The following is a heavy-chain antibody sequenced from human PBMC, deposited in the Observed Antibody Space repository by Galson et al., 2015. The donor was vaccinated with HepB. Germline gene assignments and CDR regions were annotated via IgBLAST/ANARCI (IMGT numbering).Heavy chain of an antibody. CDR2: ISGSGGST. CDR1: GFTFSSYA. D-gene: IGHD3-10*01. V-gene: IGHV3-23*01. CDR3: AKMLSTMGPPHDAFDI. J-gene: IGHJ3*02. Sequence: SLRLSCAASGFTFSSYAMSWVRQAPGKGLEWVSAISGSGGSTYYADSVKGRFTISRDNSKNTLYLQMNSLRAEDTAVYYCAKMLSTMGPPHDAFDIWGQGTMVTVSS.